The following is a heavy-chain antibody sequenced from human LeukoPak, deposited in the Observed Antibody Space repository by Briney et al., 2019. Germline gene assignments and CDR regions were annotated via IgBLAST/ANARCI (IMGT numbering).Heavy chain of an antibody. Sequence: GGSLRLSCAASGFTFSSYAMSWVRQAPGKGLEWVSAISGSGGSTYYADSVKGRFTISRDNSKNTLYLQMNSLRAEDTAVYYCAKEGERYFDWLPIVGHSGMDVWGQGTTVTVSS. V-gene: IGHV3-23*01. CDR1: GFTFSSYA. D-gene: IGHD3-9*01. CDR2: ISGSGGST. J-gene: IGHJ6*02. CDR3: AKEGERYFDWLPIVGHSGMDV.